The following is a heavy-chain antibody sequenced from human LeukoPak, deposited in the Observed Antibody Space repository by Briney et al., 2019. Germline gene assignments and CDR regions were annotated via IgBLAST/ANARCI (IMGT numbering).Heavy chain of an antibody. V-gene: IGHV3-30*04. Sequence: GGSLRLSCAASGFTFSSYAMHWVRQAPGKGLEWVAVISYDGSNKYYADSVKGRFTISRDNSKNTLYLQMDSLRAEDTAVYYCASIGYLDYWGQGTLVTVSS. J-gene: IGHJ4*02. CDR3: ASIGYLDY. D-gene: IGHD1-26*01. CDR2: ISYDGSNK. CDR1: GFTFSSYA.